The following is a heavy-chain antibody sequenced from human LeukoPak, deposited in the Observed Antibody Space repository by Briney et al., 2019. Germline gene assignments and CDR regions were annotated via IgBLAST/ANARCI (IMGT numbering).Heavy chain of an antibody. J-gene: IGHJ2*01. V-gene: IGHV4-31*03. D-gene: IGHD3-22*01. CDR3: ARLWSYYDSSGYYYEAYWYFDL. CDR1: GGSISSGGYY. CDR2: IYYGGST. Sequence: SETPSLTCTVSGGSISSGGYYWSWIRQHPGKGLEWIGYIYYGGSTYYNPSLKSRVTISVDTSKNQFSLKLSSVTAADTAVYYCARLWSYYDSSGYYYEAYWYFDLWGRGTLVTVSS.